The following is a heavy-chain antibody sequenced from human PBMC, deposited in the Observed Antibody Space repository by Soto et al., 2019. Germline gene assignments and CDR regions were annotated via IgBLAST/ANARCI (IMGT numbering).Heavy chain of an antibody. J-gene: IGHJ5*02. Sequence: ASVKVSCKASGYTFTSYGISWVRQAPGQGLEWMGWISAYNGNTNYAQKLQGRVTMTTDTSTSTAYMELRSLRSDDTAVYYCAGAVAAKNCFDHWGQGTLVTVSS. CDR2: ISAYNGNT. CDR1: GYTFTSYG. V-gene: IGHV1-18*04. D-gene: IGHD6-19*01. CDR3: AGAVAAKNCFDH.